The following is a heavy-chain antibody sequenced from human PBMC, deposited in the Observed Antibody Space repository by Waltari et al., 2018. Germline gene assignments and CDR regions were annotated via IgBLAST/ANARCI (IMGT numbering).Heavy chain of an antibody. Sequence: EVQLVESGGGLVKPGGSLRLSCAASGFTFSSYRMHWVRQAPGTGLEWVSSISSSSSYIYYADSVKGRFTISRDNAKNSLYLQMNSLRAEDTAVYYCARDHPYYDFWSGKGSLFDYWGQGTLVTVSS. D-gene: IGHD3-3*01. J-gene: IGHJ4*02. CDR3: ARDHPYYDFWSGKGSLFDY. CDR2: ISSSSSYI. CDR1: GFTFSSYR. V-gene: IGHV3-21*01.